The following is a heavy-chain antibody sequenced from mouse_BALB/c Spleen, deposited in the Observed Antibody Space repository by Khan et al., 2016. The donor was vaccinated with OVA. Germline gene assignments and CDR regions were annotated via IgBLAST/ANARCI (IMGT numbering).Heavy chain of an antibody. CDR3: ARLRDVLYYFDY. CDR2: ISYSGST. Sequence: EVKLEESGPGLVKPSQSLSLTCTVTGYSITSDYAWNWIRQFPGNKLEWMGYISYSGSTSYNPSLKSRISITRDTSKNQFFLQLNSVTTEDTATYYCARLRDVLYYFDYWGQGTTLTVSS. J-gene: IGHJ2*01. V-gene: IGHV3-2*02. CDR1: GYSITSDYA.